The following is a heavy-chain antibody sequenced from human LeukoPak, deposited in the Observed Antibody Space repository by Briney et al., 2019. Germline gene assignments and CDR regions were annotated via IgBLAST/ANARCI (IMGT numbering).Heavy chain of an antibody. J-gene: IGHJ6*03. CDR3: ARGGDTDYYYYMDV. CDR2: MNPNSGNT. D-gene: IGHD5-18*01. V-gene: IGHV1-8*01. CDR1: GYTFTSYD. Sequence: GASVKVSCKASGYTFTSYDINWVRQATGQGLEWMGWMNPNSGNTGYAQKFQGRVTMTRDMSTSTVYMELSSLRSEDTAVYYCARGGDTDYYYYMDVWGKGTTVTVSS.